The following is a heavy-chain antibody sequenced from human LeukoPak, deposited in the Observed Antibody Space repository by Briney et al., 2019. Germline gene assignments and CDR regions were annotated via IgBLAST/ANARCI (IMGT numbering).Heavy chain of an antibody. Sequence: PSETLSLTCTVSGGSISSNSYYWGWIRQSPGKGLEWIGSIYYTGSSYYNPSLKIRVTISVDTSKNQFSLKLGSVTAADTAVYYCARTLEYFYYYMDVWGKRTTVTVSS. D-gene: IGHD2/OR15-2a*01. CDR3: ARTLEYFYYYMDV. CDR1: GGSISSNSYY. J-gene: IGHJ6*03. V-gene: IGHV4-39*01. CDR2: IYYTGSS.